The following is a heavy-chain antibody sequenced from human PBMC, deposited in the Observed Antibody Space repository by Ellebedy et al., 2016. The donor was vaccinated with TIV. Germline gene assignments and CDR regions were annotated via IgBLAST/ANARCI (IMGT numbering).Heavy chain of an antibody. J-gene: IGHJ4*02. V-gene: IGHV3-7*01. CDR2: IKEDGSEK. CDR1: GFTFSTYW. D-gene: IGHD2-15*01. Sequence: GGSLRLXXAASGFTFSTYWMSWVRQAPGKGLEWVANIKEDGSEKSYVDSVKGRFTLSRDNAKNSLYLQMNSLRAEDTAVYYCARDFTRGIYCSRGSCYSSVLDYWGQGTQVTVSS. CDR3: ARDFTRGIYCSRGSCYSSVLDY.